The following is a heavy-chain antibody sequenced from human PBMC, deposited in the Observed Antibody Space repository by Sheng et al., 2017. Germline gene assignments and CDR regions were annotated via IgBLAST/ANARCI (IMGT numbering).Heavy chain of an antibody. CDR2: INHSGST. D-gene: IGHD3-3*01. V-gene: IGHV4-34*01. J-gene: IGHJ5*02. CDR1: GGSFSGYY. CDR3: ARADFWERWFDP. Sequence: QVQLQQWGAGLLKPSETLSLTCAVYGGSFSGYYWSWIRQPPGKGLEWIGEINHSGSTNYNPSLKSRVTISVDTSKNQFSLKLSSVTAADTAVYYCARADFWERWFDPWGQGTLVHRLL.